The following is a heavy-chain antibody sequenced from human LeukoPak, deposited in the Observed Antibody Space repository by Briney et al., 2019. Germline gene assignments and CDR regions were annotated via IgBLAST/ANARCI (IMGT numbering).Heavy chain of an antibody. CDR2: IRSSGSNI. J-gene: IGHJ5*02. CDR1: GFTLSSYE. V-gene: IGHV3-48*03. CDR3: ASFRLGELSLYTA. Sequence: SGGSLRLSCSASGFTLSSYEMNWVRQAPGKGLEWVSYIRSSGSNIYYADSVKGRFTISRDNAKNSLYLQMNSLKTEDTAVYYCASFRLGELSLYTAWGQGTLVTVSS. D-gene: IGHD3-16*02.